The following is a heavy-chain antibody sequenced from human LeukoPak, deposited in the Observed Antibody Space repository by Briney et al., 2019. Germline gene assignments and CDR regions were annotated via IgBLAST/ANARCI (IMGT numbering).Heavy chain of an antibody. CDR2: IYYSGST. D-gene: IGHD3-22*01. CDR1: GGSFSGYY. V-gene: IGHV4-39*01. CDR3: ASSDSSGYYKPTHAFDI. Sequence: PSETLPLTCAVYGGSFSGYYWGWIRQPPGKGLEWIGSIYYSGSTYYNPSLKSRVTISVDTSKNQFSLKLSSVTAADTAVYYCASSDSSGYYKPTHAFDIWGQGTMVTVSS. J-gene: IGHJ3*02.